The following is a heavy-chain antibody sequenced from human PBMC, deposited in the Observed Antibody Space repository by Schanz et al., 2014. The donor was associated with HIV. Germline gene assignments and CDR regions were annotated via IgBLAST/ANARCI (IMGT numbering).Heavy chain of an antibody. J-gene: IGHJ4*02. CDR2: INPNSGGT. Sequence: QVQLVQSGAEVEKPGASAKVSCKASGYSFTGYYIHWVRQAPGQGLEWMGWINPNSGGTKFAQKFQGRLTVTRDTSITTAYMELTTLRSDDTALYYCAIPSSGWSTFDYWGQGTLVTVSS. CDR3: AIPSSGWSTFDY. V-gene: IGHV1-2*02. D-gene: IGHD6-19*01. CDR1: GYSFTGYY.